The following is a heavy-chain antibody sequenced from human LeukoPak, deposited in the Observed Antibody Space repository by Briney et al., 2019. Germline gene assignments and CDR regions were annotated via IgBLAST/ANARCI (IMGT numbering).Heavy chain of an antibody. V-gene: IGHV4-34*01. D-gene: IGHD4-17*01. CDR2: INHSGST. CDR3: ASIFYGDFIDS. Sequence: SETLSLTCAVYGGSFSGYYWSWIRQPPGKGLEWIGEINHSGSTNYKPSLKSRVTISLDTSNNQFSLKLTSVTAADTAMYYCASIFYGDFIDSWGQGALVTVSS. CDR1: GGSFSGYY. J-gene: IGHJ4*02.